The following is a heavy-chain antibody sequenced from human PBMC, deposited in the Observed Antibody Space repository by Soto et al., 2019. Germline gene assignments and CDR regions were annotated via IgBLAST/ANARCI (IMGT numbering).Heavy chain of an antibody. D-gene: IGHD3-22*01. CDR3: ARVRSRAKIVAQPYDAFDI. J-gene: IGHJ3*02. CDR2: ISSSSSTI. V-gene: IGHV3-48*02. Sequence: GGSLRLSCAASGFTFSSYSMNWVRQAPGKGLEWVSYISSSSSTIYYADSVKGRFTISRDNAKNSLYLQMNSLRDEDTAVYYCARVRSRAKIVAQPYDAFDIWGQGTMVTVSS. CDR1: GFTFSSYS.